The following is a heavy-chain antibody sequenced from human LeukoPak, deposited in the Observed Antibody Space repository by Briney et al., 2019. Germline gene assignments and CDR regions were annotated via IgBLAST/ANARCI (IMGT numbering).Heavy chain of an antibody. D-gene: IGHD2-2*01. V-gene: IGHV4-59*01. CDR1: GGSISTYY. CDR2: IYYTGST. CDR3: AREIDIVVVPAAIRYFDY. J-gene: IGHJ4*02. Sequence: SETLSLTCTVSGGSISTYYWSWIRQPPGKGLEWIGYIYYTGSTSYNPSLKSRVTMSLDASKNQFSLELNSVTPADTAVYYCAREIDIVVVPAAIRYFDYWGQGTLVTVSS.